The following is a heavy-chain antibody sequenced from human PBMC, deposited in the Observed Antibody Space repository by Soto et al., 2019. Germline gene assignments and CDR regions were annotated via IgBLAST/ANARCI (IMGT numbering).Heavy chain of an antibody. Sequence: GGSLRLSCAASGFTFSSYGMHWVRQAPGKGLEWVAVISYDGSNKYYADSVKGRFTISRDNSKNTLYLQMNSLRAEDTAVYYCAKGRFSYCYYGMDVWGQGTTVTVSS. CDR1: GFTFSSYG. CDR3: AKGRFSYCYYGMDV. CDR2: ISYDGSNK. J-gene: IGHJ6*02. D-gene: IGHD3-3*01. V-gene: IGHV3-30*18.